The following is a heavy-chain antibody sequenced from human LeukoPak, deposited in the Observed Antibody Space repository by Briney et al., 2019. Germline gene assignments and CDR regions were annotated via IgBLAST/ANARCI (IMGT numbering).Heavy chain of an antibody. Sequence: GGSLRLSCAASGFTFSSPAMSWVRQAPGKGLEWVSAISGRGGGTYYADSVKGRFTISRDNSKNTLYLQMNSLRAEDTAVYYCAKAAMVRGVISTDSYYFDYWGQGTLVTVSS. CDR1: GFTFSSPA. V-gene: IGHV3-23*01. CDR2: ISGRGGGT. D-gene: IGHD3-10*01. J-gene: IGHJ4*02. CDR3: AKAAMVRGVISTDSYYFDY.